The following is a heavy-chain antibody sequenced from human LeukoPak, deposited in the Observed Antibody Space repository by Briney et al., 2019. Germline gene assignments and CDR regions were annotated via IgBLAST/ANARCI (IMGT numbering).Heavy chain of an antibody. V-gene: IGHV4-30-2*01. CDR1: GGSISSGGYS. J-gene: IGHJ6*03. CDR3: AREDYSNYGDYYYYMDV. Sequence: SQTLSLTCAVSGGSISSGGYSWSWIRQPPGKGLEWIGYIYHSGSTYYNPSLKSRVTISVDTSKNQFSLKLSSVTAADTAVYYCAREDYSNYGDYYYYMDVWGKGTTVTVSS. D-gene: IGHD4-11*01. CDR2: IYHSGST.